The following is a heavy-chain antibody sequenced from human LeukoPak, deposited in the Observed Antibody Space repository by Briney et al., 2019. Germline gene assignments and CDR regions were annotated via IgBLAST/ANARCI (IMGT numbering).Heavy chain of an antibody. CDR2: IWYDGSNK. CDR3: ARDLSYDSSGYLDC. J-gene: IGHJ4*02. CDR1: GFTFRSYG. Sequence: GGSLRLSCAASGFTFRSYGMHWVRQAPGKGLEWVAVIWYDGSNKYYADSVKGRFTISRDTSKNTLYMQMNSLRAEDTAVYYCARDLSYDSSGYLDCWGQGTLVTVSS. D-gene: IGHD3-22*01. V-gene: IGHV3-33*01.